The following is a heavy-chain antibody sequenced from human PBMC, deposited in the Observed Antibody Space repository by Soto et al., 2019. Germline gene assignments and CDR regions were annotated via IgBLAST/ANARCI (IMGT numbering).Heavy chain of an antibody. CDR3: ARALNGSGSYYHFQH. CDR2: FNHSGNT. J-gene: IGHJ1*01. Sequence: QVQLQQWGAGLLKPSETLSLTCAVYGGSFSGYYWSWIRQPPGKGLEWIGEFNHSGNTNYNPSLKSRVAISVDTSKNQFSLKLSSVTAADTAVYYCARALNGSGSYYHFQHWGQGTLVTVSS. CDR1: GGSFSGYY. D-gene: IGHD3-10*01. V-gene: IGHV4-34*01.